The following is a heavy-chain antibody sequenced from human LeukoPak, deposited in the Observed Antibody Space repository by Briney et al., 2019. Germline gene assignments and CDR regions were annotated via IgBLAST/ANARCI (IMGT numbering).Heavy chain of an antibody. CDR3: GQIAAATPDAFDI. CDR1: GGSISSSSYY. D-gene: IGHD6-13*01. CDR2: IYTSGST. V-gene: IGHV4-61*02. Sequence: SETLSLTCTVSGGSISSSSYYWSWIRQPAGKGLEWIGRIYTSGSTNYNPSLKSRVIMSVDTSKNQFSLKLSSVTAADTAVYYCGQIAAATPDAFDIWGQGTLVTVSS. J-gene: IGHJ3*02.